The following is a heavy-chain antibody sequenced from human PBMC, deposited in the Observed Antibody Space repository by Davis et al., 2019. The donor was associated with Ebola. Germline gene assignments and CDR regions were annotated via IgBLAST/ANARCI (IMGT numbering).Heavy chain of an antibody. CDR3: ARGILAEGLDS. Sequence: SVKVSCKTSGDTFGEYGYNWVRQAPGQRLEWMGGILPILGATNYAQNFQGRVTITADKSTSTVYMELSSLRSEDTAVYYCARGILAEGLDSWGQGTLVTVSS. J-gene: IGHJ4*02. D-gene: IGHD5-18*01. CDR1: GDTFGEYG. CDR2: ILPILGAT. V-gene: IGHV1-69*10.